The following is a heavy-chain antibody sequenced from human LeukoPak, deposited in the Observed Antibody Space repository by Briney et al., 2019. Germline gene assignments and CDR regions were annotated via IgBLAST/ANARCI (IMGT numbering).Heavy chain of an antibody. J-gene: IGHJ5*02. Sequence: GGSLRLSCATSGFTFNNAWMSWVRQAPGKGLEWVSSISSWSSFIYSADSVTGRFTISRDNAKNSLYLQMNSLRAEDTAVYYCARAGSTNSWFDPWGQGTLVIVSS. CDR1: GFTFNNAW. CDR3: ARAGSTNSWFDP. CDR2: ISSWSSFI. D-gene: IGHD2-2*01. V-gene: IGHV3-21*01.